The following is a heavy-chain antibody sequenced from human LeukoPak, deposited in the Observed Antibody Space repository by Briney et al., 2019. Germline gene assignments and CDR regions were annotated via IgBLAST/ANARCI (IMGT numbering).Heavy chain of an antibody. CDR3: ARAHTGWFGNYFDL. CDR1: GGSISPYY. Sequence: SETLSLTCNVSGGSISPYYWSWIRQSPGKGLEWIGYVFYSGNTDYNPSLKSRVTLSIDTSEKHFSLKLSSVTAADTAIYYCARAHTGWFGNYFDLWGRGTLVTVSS. D-gene: IGHD3-10*01. J-gene: IGHJ4*02. V-gene: IGHV4-59*08. CDR2: VFYSGNT.